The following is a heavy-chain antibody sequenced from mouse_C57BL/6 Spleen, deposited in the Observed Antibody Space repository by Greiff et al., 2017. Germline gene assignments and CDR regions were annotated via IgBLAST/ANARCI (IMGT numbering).Heavy chain of an antibody. Sequence: VKLVESGPGLVAPSPSLSITCTVSGFSLTSYAISWVRQPPGKGLAWLGVIWTGGDTNYNSALNSRLSISKDKSKSQVFLKMNSLQTDDTARYYCARSSDYDTPFAYWGQGTLVTVSA. J-gene: IGHJ3*01. V-gene: IGHV2-9-1*01. CDR3: ARSSDYDTPFAY. CDR1: GFSLTSYA. CDR2: IWTGGDT. D-gene: IGHD2-4*01.